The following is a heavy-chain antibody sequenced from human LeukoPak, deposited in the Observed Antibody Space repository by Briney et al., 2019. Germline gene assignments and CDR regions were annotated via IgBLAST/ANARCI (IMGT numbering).Heavy chain of an antibody. CDR1: GFTFNNYA. CDR3: ARESGSEYYYGSGSYYNHY. V-gene: IGHV3-23*01. CDR2: INGNGAAT. Sequence: GGSLRLSCVASGFTFNNYAMHWVRQAPGKGLEWVSTINGNGAATYYADSFKGRFLISRDDSKSTVYLRMNKLRVEDSGLYYCARESGSEYYYGSGSYYNHYWGQGTLVTVSS. J-gene: IGHJ4*02. D-gene: IGHD3-10*01.